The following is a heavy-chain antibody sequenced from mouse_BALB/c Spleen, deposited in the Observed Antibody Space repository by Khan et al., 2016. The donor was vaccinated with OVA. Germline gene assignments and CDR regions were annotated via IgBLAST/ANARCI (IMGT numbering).Heavy chain of an antibody. CDR3: ARHDYGGFTY. CDR1: GYTFTNYW. CDR2: IDPSNGET. Sequence: QVQLKQSGPDLVRPGASVKMSCKASGYTFTNYWIHWVKQRPGQGLKWIGMIDPSNGETILNKKFNDKATLNVDKSSNTAYMQLSSLTSEDSAVYSCARHDYGGFTYWGQGTLVTVSA. V-gene: IGHV1-74*01. D-gene: IGHD2-4*01. J-gene: IGHJ3*01.